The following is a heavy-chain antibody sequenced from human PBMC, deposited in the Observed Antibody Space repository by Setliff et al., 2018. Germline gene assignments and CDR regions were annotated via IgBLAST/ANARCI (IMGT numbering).Heavy chain of an antibody. Sequence: ASVKVSCKASGGTLSRYAISWVRQAPGQRLEWMGWINGGNGNTKYSQKFQGRVTITRNTSISTAYMELSSLRSEDTAVYYGARRGLGYDFWSGYYTMYYFDYWGQGTLVTVSS. CDR3: ARRGLGYDFWSGYYTMYYFDY. J-gene: IGHJ4*02. CDR1: GGTLSRYA. V-gene: IGHV1-3*01. D-gene: IGHD3-3*01. CDR2: INGGNGNT.